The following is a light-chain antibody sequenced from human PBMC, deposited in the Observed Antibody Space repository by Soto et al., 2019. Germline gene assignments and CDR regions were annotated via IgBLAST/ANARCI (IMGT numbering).Light chain of an antibody. Sequence: DIQMTQSPSTLSASVGDRVTITCRASQSISSWLAWYQQKPGKAPKLLIYKASSLESGVPSRFSGIGSGTEFTLTISSLQPDDFATYYCQQYNSYSPKWTFGQGTKVEIK. CDR3: QQYNSYSPKWT. CDR1: QSISSW. CDR2: KAS. J-gene: IGKJ1*01. V-gene: IGKV1-5*03.